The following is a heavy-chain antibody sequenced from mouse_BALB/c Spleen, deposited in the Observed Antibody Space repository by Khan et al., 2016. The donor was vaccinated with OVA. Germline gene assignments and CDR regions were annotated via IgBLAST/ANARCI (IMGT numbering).Heavy chain of an antibody. Sequence: QVQLKQSGPGLVAPSQSLSITCTISGYSLTNYGVHWVRQPPGKGLEWLVVIWSDGSTTYNSALKSRLTISKDTSEAQVFLKMNSLQADDTAMYSCARQHYYHYDFMDYWGQGTLVTVSA. CDR3: ARQHYYHYDFMDY. CDR2: IWSDGST. J-gene: IGHJ4*01. V-gene: IGHV2-6-1*01. D-gene: IGHD2-1*01. CDR1: GYSLTNYG.